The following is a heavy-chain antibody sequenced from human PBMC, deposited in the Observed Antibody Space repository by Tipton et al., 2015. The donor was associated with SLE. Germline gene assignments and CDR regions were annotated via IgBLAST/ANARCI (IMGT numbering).Heavy chain of an antibody. V-gene: IGHV4-34*09. CDR3: AREARVESRRFDP. CDR2: IDHSGSS. Sequence: LRLSCTVSGGSISSYYWSWIRQTPGKGLGWIGEIDHSGSSNYNQSLKSRVTMSVDTSKNQFSLKLSSVTAADTAVYYCAREARVESRRFDPWGQGTLVTVSS. J-gene: IGHJ5*02. D-gene: IGHD2-15*01. CDR1: GGSISSYY.